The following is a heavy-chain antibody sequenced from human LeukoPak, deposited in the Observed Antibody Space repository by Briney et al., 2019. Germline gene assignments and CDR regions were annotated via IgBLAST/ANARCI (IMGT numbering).Heavy chain of an antibody. CDR1: GYTFASYD. J-gene: IGHJ4*02. Sequence: ASVKVSCKASGYTFASYDINWVRQATGQGLEWMGWMNPNSGNTGYAQKFQGRVTMTRNTSISTAYMELSSLRSEDTAVYYCARGRARGYCSGGSCYGGGDYWGQGTLVTVSS. D-gene: IGHD2-15*01. V-gene: IGHV1-8*01. CDR3: ARGRARGYCSGGSCYGGGDY. CDR2: MNPNSGNT.